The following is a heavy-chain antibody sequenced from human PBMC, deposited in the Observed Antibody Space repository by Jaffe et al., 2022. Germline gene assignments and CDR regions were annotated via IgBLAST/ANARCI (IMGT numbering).Heavy chain of an antibody. CDR1: GFTFSSYS. CDR3: AKGRLDYYAFDI. CDR2: ISGSGGGT. D-gene: IGHD3-22*01. J-gene: IGHJ3*02. V-gene: IGHV3-23*01. Sequence: EVQLLESGGGLVQPGGSLRLSCAASGFTFSSYSMTWVRQAPGKGLEWVSGISGSGGGTYYADSVKGRFTISRDNSKNTLYLQMNSLRAEDTAVYYCAKGRLDYYAFDIWGQGTMVTVSS.